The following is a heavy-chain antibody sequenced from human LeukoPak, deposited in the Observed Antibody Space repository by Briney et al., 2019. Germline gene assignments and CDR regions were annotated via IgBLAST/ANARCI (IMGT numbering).Heavy chain of an antibody. CDR1: GFTFSDYY. Sequence: GGSLRLSCAASGFTFSDYYMSWIRQAPGKGLEWVSYISTSSSYTNYADSVKGRFTISRDNSKKLLYLQMNSLRAEDTAIYYCAKPDVSGYYYYFGNWGQGTLVTVSS. CDR3: AKPDVSGYYYYFGN. V-gene: IGHV3-11*03. CDR2: ISTSSSYT. D-gene: IGHD3-22*01. J-gene: IGHJ4*02.